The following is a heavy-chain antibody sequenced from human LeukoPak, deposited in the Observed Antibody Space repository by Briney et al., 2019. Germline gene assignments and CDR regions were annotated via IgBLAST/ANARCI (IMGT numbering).Heavy chain of an antibody. Sequence: GKSLRLSCAASGFTFSDYYMSWIRQAPGKGLEWVSYISSSGSTIYYADSVKGRFTISRDNAKNSLYLQMNSLRAEDTAVYYCARPTDYYDSSGYRHWGQGTLVTVSS. J-gene: IGHJ4*02. CDR2: ISSSGSTI. V-gene: IGHV3-11*01. CDR3: ARPTDYYDSSGYRH. D-gene: IGHD3-22*01. CDR1: GFTFSDYY.